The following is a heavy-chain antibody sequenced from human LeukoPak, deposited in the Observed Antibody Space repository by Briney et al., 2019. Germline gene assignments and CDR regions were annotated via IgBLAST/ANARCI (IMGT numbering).Heavy chain of an antibody. Sequence: SETLSLTCTVSGGSISSSNYHWGWIRQPPGKGLEWIGYIYYSGSTNYNPSLKSRVTISVDTSKNQFSLKLSSVTAADTAVYYCARAPRELRFLERGYYMDVWGKGTTVTVSS. V-gene: IGHV4-61*05. J-gene: IGHJ6*03. CDR2: IYYSGST. CDR3: ARAPRELRFLERGYYMDV. CDR1: GGSISSSNYH. D-gene: IGHD3-3*01.